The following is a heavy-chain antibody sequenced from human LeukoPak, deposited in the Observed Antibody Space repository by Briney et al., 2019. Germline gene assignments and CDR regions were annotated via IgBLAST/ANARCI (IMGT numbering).Heavy chain of an antibody. CDR1: GYTFTGSY. D-gene: IGHD2-2*01. Sequence: ASVKVSCKTSGYTFTGSYLHWVRQVPGHGLEWLGLTNPSTGGTKSAQQFEGRVTMTRDTSNTTGYLELRSLRLDDTATYYCARGGAFCSITTCHEFDHWGQGTLVIVSS. CDR2: TNPSTGGT. V-gene: IGHV1-2*02. CDR3: ARGGAFCSITTCHEFDH. J-gene: IGHJ4*02.